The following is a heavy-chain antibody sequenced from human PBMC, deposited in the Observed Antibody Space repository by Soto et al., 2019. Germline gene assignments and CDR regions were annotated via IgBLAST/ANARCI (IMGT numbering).Heavy chain of an antibody. J-gene: IGHJ4*02. CDR2: IKEDGSEK. CDR1: KFTFSNYW. Sequence: EVQLVGSGGGLVQPGGSLRLSCVAPKFTFSNYWMTWVRQAPGKGLEWVANIKEDGSEKYYVDSVKGRFTISRDNAKNSLYLQMNSLRAEDTAVYYCARVYFKYDYWGQGTLVTVSS. CDR3: ARVYFKYDY. V-gene: IGHV3-7*01. D-gene: IGHD3-10*01.